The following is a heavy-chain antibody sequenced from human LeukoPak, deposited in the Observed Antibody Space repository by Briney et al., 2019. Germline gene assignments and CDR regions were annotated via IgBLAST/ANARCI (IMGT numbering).Heavy chain of an antibody. CDR3: ARGLRLRTISPHYYGMDV. V-gene: IGHV4-34*01. CDR1: GGSFSGYY. CDR2: INHSGST. D-gene: IGHD3-3*01. Sequence: PSETLSLTCAVYGGSFSGYYWSWIRQPPGKGLEWIGEINHSGSTNYNPSLKSRVTISVDTSKNQFSLKLSSVTAADTAVYYGARGLRLRTISPHYYGMDVWGQGTTVTVSS. J-gene: IGHJ6*02.